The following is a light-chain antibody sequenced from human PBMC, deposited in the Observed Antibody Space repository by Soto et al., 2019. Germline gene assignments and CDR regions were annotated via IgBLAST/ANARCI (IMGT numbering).Light chain of an antibody. J-gene: IGKJ4*01. CDR1: QSVLYSSNNKNY. CDR3: QQYLSTPALT. V-gene: IGKV4-1*01. CDR2: WAS. Sequence: DIVMTQSPDSLAVSLGERATINCKSSQSVLYSSNNKNYLAWYQQKPGQPPKLLIYWASTRESGVPDRFSGSGSGTDFTLTISSLQAEDVAVYYCQQYLSTPALTFGGGTTVEIK.